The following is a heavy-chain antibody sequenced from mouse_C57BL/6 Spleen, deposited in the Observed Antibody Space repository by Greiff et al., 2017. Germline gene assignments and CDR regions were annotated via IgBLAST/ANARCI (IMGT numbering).Heavy chain of an antibody. CDR3: ARYYGSSYRYIDV. CDR2: IYPSDSET. V-gene: IGHV1-61*01. J-gene: IGHJ1*03. CDR1: GYTFTSYW. Sequence: VQLQQSGAELVRPGSSVKLSCKASGYTFTSYWMAWVKQRPGQGLEWIGNIYPSDSETHYNQKFKDKATLTVDKSSSTAYMQLSSLTSEDSAVYYCARYYGSSYRYIDVWGTGTTVTVSS. D-gene: IGHD1-1*01.